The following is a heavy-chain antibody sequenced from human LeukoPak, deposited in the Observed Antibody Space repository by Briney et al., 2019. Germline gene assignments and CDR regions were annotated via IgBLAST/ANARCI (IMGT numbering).Heavy chain of an antibody. CDR1: GYIYTSYW. J-gene: IGHJ4*02. Sequence: GESLKISCNSSGYIYTSYWIGWVRQMPGKGLEWMGIIYPGDSDTRYSPSFQGQVTISADKSISTAYLQWSSLKASDTAMYYCARHVIESSSSDYWGQGTLVTVSS. CDR3: ARHVIESSSSDY. D-gene: IGHD6-6*01. CDR2: IYPGDSDT. V-gene: IGHV5-51*01.